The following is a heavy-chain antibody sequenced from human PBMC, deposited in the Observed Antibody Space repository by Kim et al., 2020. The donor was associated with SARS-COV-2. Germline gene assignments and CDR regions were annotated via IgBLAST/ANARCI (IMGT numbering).Heavy chain of an antibody. CDR1: GYTFTNYW. J-gene: IGHJ2*01. CDR3: ARCLDYTDSRYWYFDL. Sequence: GESLKISCKGSGYTFTNYWVGWVRQMPGKGLEWMGIMYAGDFKTRYSPSFEGQVAISVDKSISTVYLQWSSLRASDTATYYCARCLDYTDSRYWYFDLWGRGTLVTVSS. CDR2: MYAGDFKT. D-gene: IGHD4-4*01. V-gene: IGHV5-51*01.